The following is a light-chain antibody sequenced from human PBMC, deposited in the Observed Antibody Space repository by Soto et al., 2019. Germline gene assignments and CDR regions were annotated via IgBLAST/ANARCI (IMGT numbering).Light chain of an antibody. CDR2: SSS. J-gene: IGKJ5*01. Sequence: DIQMTQSPSSLSASVGDRVTITCRASQDISVYLAWYQQKPGKVPKLLIYSSSTLQSGVPSRFSGSGPGTDFTLTISSLQTEDVATYFCQKFNTAPLTFGQGTRLEIK. CDR3: QKFNTAPLT. CDR1: QDISVY. V-gene: IGKV1-27*01.